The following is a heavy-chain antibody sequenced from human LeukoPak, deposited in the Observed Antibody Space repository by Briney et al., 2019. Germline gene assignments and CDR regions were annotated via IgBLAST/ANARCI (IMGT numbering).Heavy chain of an antibody. V-gene: IGHV4-59*08. CDR2: IYYSGST. J-gene: IGHJ4*02. CDR1: GXSISYYY. CDR3: ARSQYSYDFFDY. Sequence: ASETLPLTCTVSGXSISYYYWTWIRRPPGKGLEWIVSIYYSGSTNYNPSLKSRVTISVDTSKNQFSLKLSSVTAADTAMYYCARSQYSYDFFDYWGQGTLVTVSS. D-gene: IGHD5-18*01.